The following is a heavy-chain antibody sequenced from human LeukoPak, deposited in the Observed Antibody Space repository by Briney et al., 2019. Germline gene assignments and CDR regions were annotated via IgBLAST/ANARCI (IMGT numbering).Heavy chain of an antibody. Sequence: SQTLSLTCTVSGGSISSGGYYWSWIRQHPGKGLEWIGYIYYSGSTYYNPSLKSRVTISVDTSKNQFSLKLSSVTAADTAVYYCAREVAHLFGESLPGGFDYWGQGTLVTVSS. J-gene: IGHJ4*02. D-gene: IGHD3-10*01. CDR2: IYYSGST. CDR1: GGSISSGGYY. V-gene: IGHV4-31*03. CDR3: AREVAHLFGESLPGGFDY.